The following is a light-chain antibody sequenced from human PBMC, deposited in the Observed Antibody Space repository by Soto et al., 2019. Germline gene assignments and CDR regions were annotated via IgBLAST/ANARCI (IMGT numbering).Light chain of an antibody. Sequence: QSVLTQPASVSGSPGQSITISCTGTSSDIGTYNVVSWYQQHPGKAPKVMIYEATKRPSGVPDRFSGSKSGTSASLAISGLQSEDEADYFCATWDVSLSGWVFGGGTKLTVL. CDR1: SSDIGTYNV. J-gene: IGLJ3*02. CDR3: ATWDVSLSGWV. V-gene: IGLV2-14*02. CDR2: EAT.